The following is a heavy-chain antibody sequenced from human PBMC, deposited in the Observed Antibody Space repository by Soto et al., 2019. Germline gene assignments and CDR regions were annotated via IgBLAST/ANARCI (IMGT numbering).Heavy chain of an antibody. CDR1: GYRFSNYW. CDR3: ARRYSTSLGYNWFDP. V-gene: IGHV5-51*01. J-gene: IGHJ5*02. CDR2: INPDDSDS. D-gene: IGHD6-6*01. Sequence: GESLKISCKGSGYRFSNYWIAWVRQMPGKGLEWMGLINPDDSDSRYSPSFQGQVTISADKSISTAYLQWSSLKASDTAIYYCARRYSTSLGYNWFDPWGQGTLVTVSS.